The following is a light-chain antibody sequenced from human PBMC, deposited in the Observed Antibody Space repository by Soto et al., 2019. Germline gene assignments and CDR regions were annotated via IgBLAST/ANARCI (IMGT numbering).Light chain of an antibody. Sequence: QSVLTQPASVSGSPGQSITITCTGTSSDVGGYNYVSWYQQHPGKAPKVLISDVSNRPSGISNRFSGSKSGNTASLTISGPQAEDEADYYCSSYTSIDTWVFRTGTKVTVL. J-gene: IGLJ1*01. CDR2: DVS. CDR3: SSYTSIDTWV. CDR1: SSDVGGYNY. V-gene: IGLV2-14*03.